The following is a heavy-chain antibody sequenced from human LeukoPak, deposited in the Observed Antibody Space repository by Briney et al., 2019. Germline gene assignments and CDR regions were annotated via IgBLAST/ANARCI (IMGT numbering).Heavy chain of an antibody. J-gene: IGHJ4*02. V-gene: IGHV5-51*01. CDR1: GYSFTGYW. CDR3: TRHSFYCSSTSCSSPFDY. D-gene: IGHD2-2*01. Sequence: GESLKISCKGSGYSFTGYWIGWVRQMPGKGLEWMGIIYPGDSDTRYSPSFQGQVTISADKSISTAYLQWSSLKASDTAMYYCTRHSFYCSSTSCSSPFDYWGQGTLVTVSS. CDR2: IYPGDSDT.